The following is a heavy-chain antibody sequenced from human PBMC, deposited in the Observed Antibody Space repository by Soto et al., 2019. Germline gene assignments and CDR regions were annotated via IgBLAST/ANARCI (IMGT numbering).Heavy chain of an antibody. CDR2: IYYSGRT. CDR3: ARAVYWPDYRDWYFDL. J-gene: IGHJ2*01. V-gene: IGHV4-31*03. D-gene: IGHD2-8*02. CDR1: GGSISSGGYY. Sequence: QVQLQESGPGLVKPSQTLSLTCTVSGGSISSGGYYWSWIRQHPGKGLEWIGYIYYSGRTYYNPSLTRRVTISVDTSKNQFALNLSYVTAADTAVYYCARAVYWPDYRDWYFDLWGRGTLVTVSS.